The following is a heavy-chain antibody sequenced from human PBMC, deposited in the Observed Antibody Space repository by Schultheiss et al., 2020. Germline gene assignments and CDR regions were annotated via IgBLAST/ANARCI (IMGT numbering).Heavy chain of an antibody. V-gene: IGHV3-23*01. CDR3: AKLGSSSGYRIARDY. D-gene: IGHD3-22*01. CDR2: ISGSGGST. Sequence: GGSLRLSCAASGFTFSTYAMSWVRQAPGKGLEWVSAISGSGGSTYYADSVKGRFTISRDNSKNTLYLQMNSLRAEDTAVYYCAKLGSSSGYRIARDYWGQGPLVTVYS. CDR1: GFTFSTYA. J-gene: IGHJ4*02.